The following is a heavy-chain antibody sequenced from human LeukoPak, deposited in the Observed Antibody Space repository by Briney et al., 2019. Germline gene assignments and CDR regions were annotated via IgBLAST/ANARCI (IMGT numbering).Heavy chain of an antibody. J-gene: IGHJ4*02. D-gene: IGHD3-10*01. CDR2: ISGSGGST. Sequence: GGSLRLSCAGSGFTFSNYWMSWVRQAPGKGLEWVSAISGSGGSTYYADSVKGRFTISRDNSKNTLYLQMNSLRAEDTAVYYCAKAPRYGSPDYWGQGTLVTVSS. CDR1: GFTFSNYW. CDR3: AKAPRYGSPDY. V-gene: IGHV3-23*01.